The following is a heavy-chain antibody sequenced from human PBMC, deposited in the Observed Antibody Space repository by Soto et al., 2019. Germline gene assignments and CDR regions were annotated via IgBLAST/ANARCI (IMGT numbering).Heavy chain of an antibody. CDR1: GYTFTSYD. CDR3: ARFYDFWSGPTGYGMDV. CDR2: MNPNSGNT. Sequence: GASVKVSCKASGYTFTSYDINWVRQATGRGLEWMGWMNPNSGNTGYAQKFQGRVTMTRNTSISTAYMELSSLRSEDTAVYYCARFYDFWSGPTGYGMDVWGQGTTVTVSS. D-gene: IGHD3-3*01. J-gene: IGHJ6*02. V-gene: IGHV1-8*01.